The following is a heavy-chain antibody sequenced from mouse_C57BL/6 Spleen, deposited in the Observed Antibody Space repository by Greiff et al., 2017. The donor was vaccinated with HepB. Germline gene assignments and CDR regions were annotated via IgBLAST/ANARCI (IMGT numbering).Heavy chain of an antibody. J-gene: IGHJ2*01. D-gene: IGHD3-3*01. CDR1: GFTFSSYA. CDR3: ARTEPELSFDY. Sequence: EVKVEESGGGLVKPGGSLKLSCAASGFTFSSYAMSWVRQTPEKRLEWVATISDGGSYTYYPDNVKGRFTISRDNAKNNLYLQMSHLKSEDTAMYYCARTEPELSFDYWGQGTTLTVSS. V-gene: IGHV5-4*03. CDR2: ISDGGSYT.